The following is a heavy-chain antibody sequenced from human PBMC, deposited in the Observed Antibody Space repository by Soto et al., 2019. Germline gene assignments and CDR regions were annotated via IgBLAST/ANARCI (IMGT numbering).Heavy chain of an antibody. CDR2: ISGSGGST. Sequence: PGGSLRLSCASSVFTFISYAMSWVRQAPGKGLEWVSAISGSGGSTYYADSVKGRFTISRDNSKNTLYLQMNSLRAEDTAVYYCAKDRGSGWYNYWGQGTLVTVSS. CDR1: VFTFISYA. V-gene: IGHV3-23*01. D-gene: IGHD6-19*01. J-gene: IGHJ4*02. CDR3: AKDRGSGWYNY.